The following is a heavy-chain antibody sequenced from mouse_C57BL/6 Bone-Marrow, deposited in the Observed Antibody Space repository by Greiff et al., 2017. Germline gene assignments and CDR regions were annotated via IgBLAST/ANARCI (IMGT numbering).Heavy chain of an antibody. CDR3: ARALLRLGYYYAMDY. Sequence: EVKVVESGGGLVKPGGSLKLSCAASGFTFSSYAMSWVRQTPEKRLEWVATISDGGSYTYYPDNVKGRFTISRDNAKNNLYLQMSHLKSEDTAMYYCARALLRLGYYYAMDYWGQGTSVTVSS. CDR1: GFTFSSYA. V-gene: IGHV5-4*03. CDR2: ISDGGSYT. J-gene: IGHJ4*01. D-gene: IGHD2-4*01.